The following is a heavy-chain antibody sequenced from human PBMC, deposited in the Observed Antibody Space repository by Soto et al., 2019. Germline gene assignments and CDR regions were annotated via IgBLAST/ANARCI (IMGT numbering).Heavy chain of an antibody. J-gene: IGHJ6*02. CDR3: ARAPSESGGYVGIYYGMDV. D-gene: IGHD5-12*01. V-gene: IGHV1-69*01. CDR2: IIPIFGTA. CDR1: GGTFSSYA. Sequence: QVQLVQSGAELKKPGSSVKVSCKASGGTFSSYAISWVRQAPGQGLEWMGGIIPIFGTANYAQKFQGRVTITADESTSTAYMELSSLRSEDTAVYYCARAPSESGGYVGIYYGMDVWGQGTTVTVSS.